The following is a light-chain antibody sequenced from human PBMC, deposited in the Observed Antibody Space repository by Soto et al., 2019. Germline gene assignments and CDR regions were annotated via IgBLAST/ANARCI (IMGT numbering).Light chain of an antibody. V-gene: IGKV3-11*01. CDR2: DAS. Sequence: EIVLTQSPATLSLSAGERATLSCRASQSISTYLAWYQQRPGQAPRLLIYDASNRATGIPARFSGSGSGTDFTLSISSLDPEDFAVYYCQQRHTWPLTFGGGTKVEIK. CDR1: QSISTY. J-gene: IGKJ4*01. CDR3: QQRHTWPLT.